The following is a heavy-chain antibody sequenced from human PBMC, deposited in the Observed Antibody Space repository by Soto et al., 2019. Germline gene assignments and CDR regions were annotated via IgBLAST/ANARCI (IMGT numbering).Heavy chain of an antibody. D-gene: IGHD2-15*01. Sequence: PSETLSLTCTVSGGSNSIYYWSWIRQPPGKGLEWIGNIYNSGSTNYNPSLKSRVTVSVDTSRHQFSLKLSSVTAADTAMYYCASLYCSGDSCYWDHWGQGTLVTVSS. CDR3: ASLYCSGDSCYWDH. CDR1: GGSNSIYY. V-gene: IGHV4-59*01. CDR2: IYNSGST. J-gene: IGHJ4*02.